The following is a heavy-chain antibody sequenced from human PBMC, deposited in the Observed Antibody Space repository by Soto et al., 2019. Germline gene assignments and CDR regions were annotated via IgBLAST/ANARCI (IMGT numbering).Heavy chain of an antibody. J-gene: IGHJ4*02. CDR3: ARAYSYGYGLYFDY. CDR2: IYYSGSA. V-gene: IGHV4-59*08. Sequence: LSLTCTVSGGSISSYYWSWIRQPPGKGLELIGYIYYSGSANYNPSLKSRVTISVDTSKNQFSLKLSSVTAADTAVYYCARAYSYGYGLYFDYWGQGTLVTVSS. CDR1: GGSISSYY. D-gene: IGHD5-18*01.